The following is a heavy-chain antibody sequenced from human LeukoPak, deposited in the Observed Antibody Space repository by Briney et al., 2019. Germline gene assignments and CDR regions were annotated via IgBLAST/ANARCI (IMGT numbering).Heavy chain of an antibody. CDR2: ISHDGGAE. D-gene: IGHD3-16*01. V-gene: IGHV3-30*03. J-gene: IGHJ5*02. CDR1: GFSIGNHG. Sequence: GGSLRLSCAVSGFSIGNHGMHWVRQAPDKGLEWVAMISHDGGAEYYGDSVKGRLTISRDNSENTLYLQMNGLRVEDTSVYYCARDWGSSGWYNWFDPWGQGTLVTVSS. CDR3: ARDWGSSGWYNWFDP.